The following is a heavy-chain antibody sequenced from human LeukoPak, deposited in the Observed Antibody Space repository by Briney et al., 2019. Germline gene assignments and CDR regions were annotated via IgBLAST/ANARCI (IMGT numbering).Heavy chain of an antibody. Sequence: TSETLSLTCTVSGGSINNYYWSCIRQPAGKGLEWIGRVYTSGSTNYNPSLKSRVTMSVDTSKNQISLKLSSVTAADTAVYYCARGIGYVNFDYWGQGTLVTVSS. D-gene: IGHD5-12*01. CDR3: ARGIGYVNFDY. CDR2: VYTSGST. V-gene: IGHV4-4*07. CDR1: GGSINNYY. J-gene: IGHJ4*02.